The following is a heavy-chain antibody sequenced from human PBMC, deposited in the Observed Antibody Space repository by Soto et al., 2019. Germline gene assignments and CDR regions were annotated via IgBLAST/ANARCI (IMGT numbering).Heavy chain of an antibody. V-gene: IGHV3-49*03. J-gene: IGHJ4*02. Sequence: GPRRLPGTAEGFSFGQSAMAWFGQVPGRGLEWLGFIRSKAYGGTTEYAASVKGRFTISRDDSKSIAYLQMNRLKTEDTAVYYCNRDGEAARQPLCFDYWGQGTLVTGSS. D-gene: IGHD6-6*01. CDR3: NRDGEAARQPLCFDY. CDR2: IRSKAYGGTT. CDR1: GFSFGQSA.